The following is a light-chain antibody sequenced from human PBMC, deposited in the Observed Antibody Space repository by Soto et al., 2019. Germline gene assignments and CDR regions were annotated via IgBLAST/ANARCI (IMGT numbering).Light chain of an antibody. CDR3: AAWDVRFVV. CDR2: SDN. Sequence: QSVLTQPPSASGTPGQRVTISCSGSRSNIGTNTVTWYQQLPGTAPKLLIYSDNQRPSGVPDRFSGSKSGTSASLAISGLQSDDEAAYYCAAWDVRFVVXGGGTQLTVL. V-gene: IGLV1-44*01. CDR1: RSNIGTNT. J-gene: IGLJ7*01.